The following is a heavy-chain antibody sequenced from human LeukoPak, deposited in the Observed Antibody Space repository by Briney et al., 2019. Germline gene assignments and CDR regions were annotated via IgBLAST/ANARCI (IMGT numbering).Heavy chain of an antibody. J-gene: IGHJ3*01. CDR2: VYHTGST. CDR1: GGSFSGYY. V-gene: IGHV4-34*01. D-gene: IGHD3-3*01. CDR3: GVVSVRAFGEIIKNRSPFDL. Sequence: SETLSLTCAVYGGSFSGYYWSWIRQPPGKGLEWIGEVYHTGSTNYNPSLMRRVTILVDTSKNHLSLRLISVPTADTAVFYCGVVSVRAFGEIIKNRSPFDLWGQGTMVTVSS.